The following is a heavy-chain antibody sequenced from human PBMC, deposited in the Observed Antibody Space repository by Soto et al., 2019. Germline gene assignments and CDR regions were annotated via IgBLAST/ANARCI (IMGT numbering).Heavy chain of an antibody. CDR1: GFTFSSYS. J-gene: IGHJ6*02. CDR3: ARDYYDSSEYYYYGMDV. Sequence: GGSLRLSCAASGFTFSSYSMNWVRQAPGKGLEWVSSISSSSSYTYYADSVKGRFTISRDNAKNSLYLQMNSLRAEDTAVYYCARDYYDSSEYYYYGMDVWGQGTTVTVSS. V-gene: IGHV3-21*01. CDR2: ISSSSSYT. D-gene: IGHD3-22*01.